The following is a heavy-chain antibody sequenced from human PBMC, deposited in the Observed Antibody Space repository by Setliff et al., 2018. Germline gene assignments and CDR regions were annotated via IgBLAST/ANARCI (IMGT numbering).Heavy chain of an antibody. CDR2: MNPNSGNT. J-gene: IGHJ3*02. Sequence: ASVKVSCKASGYTFTSYGITWVRQAPGQGLEWMGWMNPNSGNTGYTQKFQDRVIMTRDTSTNTAYMELNSLRSDDTAVYYCVKGPRQASYGFPLRPFDIWGQGTVVTVSS. D-gene: IGHD5-18*01. CDR1: GYTFTSYG. V-gene: IGHV1-8*02. CDR3: VKGPRQASYGFPLRPFDI.